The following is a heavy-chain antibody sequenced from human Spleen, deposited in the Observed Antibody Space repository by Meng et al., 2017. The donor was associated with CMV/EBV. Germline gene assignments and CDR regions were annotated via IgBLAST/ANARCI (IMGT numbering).Heavy chain of an antibody. J-gene: IGHJ4*02. CDR1: GHTFTIYY. V-gene: IGHV1-46*01. CDR2: INPSGGST. D-gene: IGHD4-11*01. CDR3: ATSRPYSNYQLDY. Sequence: CLSSGHTFTIYYMHWVRQAPGQGLEWMGIINPSGGSTSYAQTFQGRVTMTRETSTSTVYMELSSLRSEDTSVYYCATSRPYSNYQLDYWGQGTLVTVSS.